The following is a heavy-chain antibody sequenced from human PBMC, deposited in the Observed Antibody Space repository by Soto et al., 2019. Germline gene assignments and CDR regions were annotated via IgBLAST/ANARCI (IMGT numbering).Heavy chain of an antibody. CDR3: ARDLAGIAVAGTQGY. D-gene: IGHD6-19*01. V-gene: IGHV1-69*04. J-gene: IGHJ4*02. CDR2: IIPILGIV. Sequence: ASVKVSCKASGGTFSSYTISWVRQAPGQGLEWMGRIIPILGIVNYAQKFQGRVTITADKSTSTAYMELSSLRSEDTAVYYCARDLAGIAVAGTQGYWGQGTLVTVS. CDR1: GGTFSSYT.